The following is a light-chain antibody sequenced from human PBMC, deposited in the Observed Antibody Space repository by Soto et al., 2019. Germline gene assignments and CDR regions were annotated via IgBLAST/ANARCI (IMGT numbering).Light chain of an antibody. V-gene: IGLV4-69*01. J-gene: IGLJ2*01. CDR3: QTWGTGIQV. CDR2: LNSDGSH. Sequence: QLVLTQSPSASASLGASVKLTCTLSSGHSSYAIAWHQQQPEKGPRYLMKLNSDGSHSKGDGIPDRFSGSSSGAERYLTTSSLQAEDEADYYCQTWGTGIQVFGGGTKLTAL. CDR1: SGHSSYA.